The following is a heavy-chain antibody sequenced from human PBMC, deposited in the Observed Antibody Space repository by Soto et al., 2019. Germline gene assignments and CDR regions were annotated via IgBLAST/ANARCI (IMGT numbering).Heavy chain of an antibody. V-gene: IGHV3-30-3*01. J-gene: IGHJ4*02. Sequence: GGALRLSCAASVFTFSTRAMHWFLQAPGKGLEWVAFISYDGRNKYYADSVKGRFTISRDNSKNTLYLQMRSLRADDTAVYYCARDARLWPTYFFDSWGQGTLVTVSS. CDR2: ISYDGRNK. D-gene: IGHD3-16*01. CDR1: VFTFSTRA. CDR3: ARDARLWPTYFFDS.